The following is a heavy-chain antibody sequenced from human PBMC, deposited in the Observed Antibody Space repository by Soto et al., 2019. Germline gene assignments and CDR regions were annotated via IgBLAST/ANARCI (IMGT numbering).Heavy chain of an antibody. CDR2: INSDGTSI. J-gene: IGHJ4*02. Sequence: GGSLRLSCAASGFDFSNTWIHWVRQVPGKGLVWVSRINSDGTSIIYADSVKGRFTLSRDNAKNTVYLQMSSLRVEDTALYYCAKDWYYTMDCWGQGIPFTVAA. CDR3: AKDWYYTMDC. D-gene: IGHD3-3*01. V-gene: IGHV3-74*01. CDR1: GFDFSNTW.